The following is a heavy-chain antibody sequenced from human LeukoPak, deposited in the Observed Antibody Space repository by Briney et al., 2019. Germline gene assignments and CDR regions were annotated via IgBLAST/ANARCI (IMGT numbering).Heavy chain of an antibody. J-gene: IGHJ4*02. V-gene: IGHV4-39*01. CDR3: ARGETYYYGSGSSQPFDY. CDR1: GGSISSSSYY. D-gene: IGHD3-10*01. CDR2: IYYSGST. Sequence: SETLSLTCTVSGGSISSSSYYWGWIRQPPGKGLEWIGSIYYSGSTYYNPSLKSRVTISVDTSKNQFSLKLSSVTAADTAVYYCARGETYYYGSGSSQPFDYWGQGTLVTVSS.